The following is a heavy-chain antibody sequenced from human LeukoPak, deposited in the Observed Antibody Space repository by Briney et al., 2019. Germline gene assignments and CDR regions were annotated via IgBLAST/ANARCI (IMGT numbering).Heavy chain of an antibody. J-gene: IGHJ4*02. CDR3: ARAEYFDY. V-gene: IGHV4-34*01. CDR2: INHSGST. D-gene: IGHD1-14*01. Sequence: XXXPXXXGLEWIGEINHSGSTNYNPSLKSRVTISVDTSKNQFSLKLSSVTAADTAVYYCARAEYFDYWGQGTLVTVSS.